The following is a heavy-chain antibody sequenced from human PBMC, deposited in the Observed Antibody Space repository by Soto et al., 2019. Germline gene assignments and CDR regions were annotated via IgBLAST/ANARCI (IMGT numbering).Heavy chain of an antibody. CDR2: ISSSGSKR. CDR1: GFTFRNFE. D-gene: IGHD6-6*01. V-gene: IGHV3-48*03. Sequence: GGALRLSCGASGFTFRNFEMNWVRHVPGKGLEWISYISSSGSKRYYADSVKGRFIVSRDNTNDSLFLEMNSLRDEDTADYYFARDSIAGPNWFDPWGQGTLVTVSS. J-gene: IGHJ5*02. CDR3: ARDSIAGPNWFDP.